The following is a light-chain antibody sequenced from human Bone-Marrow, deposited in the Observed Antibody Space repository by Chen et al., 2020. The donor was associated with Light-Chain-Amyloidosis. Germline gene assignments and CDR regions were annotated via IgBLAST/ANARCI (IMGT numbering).Light chain of an antibody. Sequence: NFMLTQPHSVSESPGKTVIISCTRSSGSIATNYVQRYQQRPGSSPTTVIYEDDQRPSGVPDRFSGSIDRSSNSASLTISGLRTEDEADYYCQSYQGSSQGVFGGGTKLTVL. CDR2: EDD. V-gene: IGLV6-57*01. J-gene: IGLJ3*02. CDR3: QSYQGSSQGV. CDR1: SGSIATNY.